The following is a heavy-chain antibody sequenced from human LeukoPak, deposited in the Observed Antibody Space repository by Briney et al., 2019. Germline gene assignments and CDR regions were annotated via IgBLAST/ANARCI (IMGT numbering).Heavy chain of an antibody. D-gene: IGHD3-3*01. CDR2: ISSDGSIK. V-gene: IGHV3-30*18. CDR3: VKEYHSRGFGAYFDY. J-gene: IGHJ4*02. Sequence: GGSLRLSCTASKFTFSHYGMQWVRQAPGKGLEWVAVISSDGSIKVYADSVKGRFTLSRDNSINTVDLQMNSLRAEDTAVYYCVKEYHSRGFGAYFDYWGQGALVTVSS. CDR1: KFTFSHYG.